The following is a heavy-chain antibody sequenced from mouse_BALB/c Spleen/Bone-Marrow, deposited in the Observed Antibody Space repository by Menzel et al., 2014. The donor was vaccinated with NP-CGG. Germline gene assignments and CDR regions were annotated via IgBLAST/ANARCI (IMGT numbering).Heavy chain of an antibody. CDR2: VNPSNGRT. CDR3: ARLIYGSSYIVDF. J-gene: IGHJ4*01. V-gene: IGHV1S81*02. D-gene: IGHD1-1*01. Sequence: VQGVESGAELVKPGASVKLSCKASGYTFTGYWMHWVKQRPGQGLEWIGEVNPSNGRTNYNEKFKSMATLTVDKSSSTAYMQLSSLTTEDSAVFYCARLIYGSSYIVDFWGQGTSVTVSS. CDR1: GYTFTGYW.